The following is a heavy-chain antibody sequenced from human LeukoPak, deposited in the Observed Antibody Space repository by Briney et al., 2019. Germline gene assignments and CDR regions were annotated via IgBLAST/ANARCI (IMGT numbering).Heavy chain of an antibody. CDR3: ASAVPGAIVFDS. J-gene: IGHJ5*01. CDR2: IYYSGTI. Sequence: SETLSLTCTVSGGSIRSGDYYWSWVRQYPGKGLEWIGYIYYSGTIFYNPSLRSRVAISLDTSKNQFSLKLTSVTAADTAVYYCASAVPGAIVFDSWSHGTLVTVSS. CDR1: GGSIRSGDYY. V-gene: IGHV4-31*03. D-gene: IGHD4/OR15-4a*01.